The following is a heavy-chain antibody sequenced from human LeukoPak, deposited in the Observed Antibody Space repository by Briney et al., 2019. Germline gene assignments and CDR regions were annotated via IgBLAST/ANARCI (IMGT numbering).Heavy chain of an antibody. D-gene: IGHD4-23*01. CDR1: GGSISSSSDY. J-gene: IGHJ6*03. CDR3: ARHLYGGNHKYYYYYYMDV. Sequence: SETLYLTCTVSGGSISSSSDYWGWIRQPPGKGLEWIGRIYYSGSTYYNPSLKSRVTISVDTSKNQFSLKLSSVTAADTAVYYCARHLYGGNHKYYYYYYMDVWGKGTTVTVSS. CDR2: IYYSGST. V-gene: IGHV4-39*01.